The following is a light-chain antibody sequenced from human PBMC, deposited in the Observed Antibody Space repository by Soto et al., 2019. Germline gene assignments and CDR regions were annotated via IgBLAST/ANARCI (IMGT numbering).Light chain of an antibody. CDR2: GAS. J-gene: IGKJ1*01. Sequence: ETVVTRSATTLSESPGERATLACWASQSVNSKLAWYQQKLGQAPKVLIYGASTMASGIPARFSGSGSETEFILTISSLQSEDSATYYCQHYNTYPWTFGQGTKVDIK. V-gene: IGKV3-15*01. CDR1: QSVNSK. CDR3: QHYNTYPWT.